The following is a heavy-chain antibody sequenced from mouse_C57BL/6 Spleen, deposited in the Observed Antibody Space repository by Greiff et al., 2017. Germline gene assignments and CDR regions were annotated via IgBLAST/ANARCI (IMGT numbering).Heavy chain of an antibody. V-gene: IGHV1-64*01. CDR2: IHPNSGST. J-gene: IGHJ1*03. D-gene: IGHD1-1*01. CDR3: ARSPPYYGSSYGYFDV. CDR1: GYTFTSYW. Sequence: QVQLQQPGAELVKPGASVKLSCKASGYTFTSYWMHWVKQRPGQGLEWIGMIHPNSGSTNYNEKFKSKATLTVDKSSSTAYMQLRSLTSEDSAVYYCARSPPYYGSSYGYFDVWGTGTTVTVSS.